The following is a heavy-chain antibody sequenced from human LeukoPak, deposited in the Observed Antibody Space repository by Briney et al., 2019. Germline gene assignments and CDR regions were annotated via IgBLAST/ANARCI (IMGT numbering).Heavy chain of an antibody. CDR1: GYTFTNYD. D-gene: IGHD3-3*01. CDR3: ARGGVVSGYYFYYYMDV. Sequence: ASVKVSCKASGYTFTNYDINWVRQATGQGLEWMGWMNPNSGNTGYAQKFQGRVTITRNTSISTAYMELSSLRSEDTAVYYCARGGVVSGYYFYYYMDVWGKGTTVTVSS. CDR2: MNPNSGNT. J-gene: IGHJ6*03. V-gene: IGHV1-8*03.